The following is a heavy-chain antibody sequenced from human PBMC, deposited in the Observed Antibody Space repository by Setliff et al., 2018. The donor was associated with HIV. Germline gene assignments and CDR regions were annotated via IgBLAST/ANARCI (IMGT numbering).Heavy chain of an antibody. CDR3: ARVAGAT. J-gene: IGHJ4*02. D-gene: IGHD1-26*01. Sequence: PSETLSLTCAVSGYAINNNLFWGWVRQPPGKGLEWIGSIYHSGSTYYNPSLKSRVTISLDTSNNHFSLKLSSVTAADTAVYYCARVAGATWGQGTLVTVPQ. CDR1: GYAINNNLF. V-gene: IGHV4-38-2*01. CDR2: IYHSGST.